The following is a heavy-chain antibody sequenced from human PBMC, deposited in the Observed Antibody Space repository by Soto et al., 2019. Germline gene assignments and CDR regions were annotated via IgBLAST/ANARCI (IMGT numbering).Heavy chain of an antibody. V-gene: IGHV1-3*01. Sequence: QVQLVQSGAEVKKPGASVKVSCKASGYTFTSYAMHWVRQAPGQRLEWMGWINAGNGNTKYSQKFQGRVTITRDTPGSTAYRERSSLRSEDTAVYYCARDRGGRGYLDYWAQGTLVPVPS. CDR3: ARDRGGRGYLDY. D-gene: IGHD3-10*01. CDR2: INAGNGNT. CDR1: GYTFTSYA. J-gene: IGHJ4*02.